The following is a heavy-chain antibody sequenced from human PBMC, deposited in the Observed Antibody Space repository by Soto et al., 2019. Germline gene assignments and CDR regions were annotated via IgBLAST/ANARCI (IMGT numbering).Heavy chain of an antibody. J-gene: IGHJ6*02. CDR2: INHSGST. V-gene: IGHV4-34*01. D-gene: IGHD5-12*01. Sequence: PSETLSLTCAVYGGSFSGYYWSWIRQPPGKGLERIGEINHSGSTNYNPSLKSRVTISVDTSKNQFSLKLSSVTAADTAVYYCARGRFVATIRSVYYYYGMDVWGQGTTVTVSS. CDR1: GGSFSGYY. CDR3: ARGRFVATIRSVYYYYGMDV.